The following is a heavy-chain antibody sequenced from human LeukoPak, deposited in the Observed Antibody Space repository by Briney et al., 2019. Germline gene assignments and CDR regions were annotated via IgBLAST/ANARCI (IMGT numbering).Heavy chain of an antibody. D-gene: IGHD1-26*01. CDR1: GGSISSYY. V-gene: IGHV4-4*07. CDR3: ARTGPGNTFDY. J-gene: IGHJ4*02. CDR2: IYTSGST. Sequence: PETLDVTCTVSGGSISSYYWSWIRQPAGKGLEWIGRIYTSGSTNYNPSLKSRVTMSVDTSKNQFSLKLSSVTAADTAVYYCARTGPGNTFDYWGQRTLVSASS.